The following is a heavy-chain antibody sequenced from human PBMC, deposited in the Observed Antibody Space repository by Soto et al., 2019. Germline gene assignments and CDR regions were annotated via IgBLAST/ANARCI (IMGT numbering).Heavy chain of an antibody. V-gene: IGHV1-69*13. CDR3: ARDGDYGDYVDRYYFDY. CDR1: GGTFSSYA. CDR2: IIPIFGTA. D-gene: IGHD4-17*01. Sequence: SVKVSCKASGGTFSSYAISWVRQAPGQGLEWMGGIIPIFGTANYAQKFQGRVTITADESTSTAYMELSSLRSEDTAVYYCARDGDYGDYVDRYYFDYWGQGTLVTVS. J-gene: IGHJ4*02.